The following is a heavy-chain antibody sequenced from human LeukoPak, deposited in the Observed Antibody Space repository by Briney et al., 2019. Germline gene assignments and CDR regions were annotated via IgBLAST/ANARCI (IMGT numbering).Heavy chain of an antibody. CDR3: ARSGITIFGVVIGFFDY. D-gene: IGHD3-3*01. J-gene: IGHJ4*02. V-gene: IGHV4-34*01. CDR1: GGSFSGYY. CDR2: INRSGST. Sequence: SETLSLTCAVYGGSFSGYYWSWIRQPPGKGLEWIGEINRSGSTNYNPSLKSRVTISVDTSKNQFSLKLSSVTAADTAVYYCARSGITIFGVVIGFFDYWGQGTLVTVSS.